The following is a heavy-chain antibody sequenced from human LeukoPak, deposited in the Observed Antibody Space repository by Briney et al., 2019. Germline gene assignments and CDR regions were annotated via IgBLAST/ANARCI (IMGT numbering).Heavy chain of an antibody. V-gene: IGHV3-30-3*01. CDR1: GFTFSSYA. CDR2: ISYDGSNK. J-gene: IGHJ4*02. Sequence: GGSLRLSCAASGFTFSSYAMHWVRQVPGKGLEWVAVISYDGSNKYYADSVKGRFTISRDNSKNTLYLQMNSLRAEDTAVYYCARDLYAYDSSSYWGQGTLVTVSS. CDR3: ARDLYAYDSSSY. D-gene: IGHD3-22*01.